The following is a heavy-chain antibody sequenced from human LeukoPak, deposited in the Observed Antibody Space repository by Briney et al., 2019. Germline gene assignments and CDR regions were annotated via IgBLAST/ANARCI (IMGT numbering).Heavy chain of an antibody. CDR3: ARDGWGSYFPLDY. J-gene: IGHJ4*02. CDR2: ISAYNGNT. V-gene: IGHV1-18*01. D-gene: IGHD1-26*01. Sequence: ASVKVSCKASGYTFTSYGISWVRQAPGQGLEWMGWISAYNGNTNYAQKLQGRVTMTTDTSTSTAYVELRSLRSDDTAVYYCARDGWGSYFPLDYWGQGTLVTVSS. CDR1: GYTFTSYG.